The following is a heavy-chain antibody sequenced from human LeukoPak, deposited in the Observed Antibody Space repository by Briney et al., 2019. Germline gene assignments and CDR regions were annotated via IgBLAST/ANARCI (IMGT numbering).Heavy chain of an antibody. Sequence: PGRSLRLSCAASGFTFDDYAMHWVRQAPGKGLEWVSGISWNSGGIGYADSVKGRFTISRDNAKNSLYLQMSSLRAEDTAFYCAKEGAGHDGRFDYWGQGTLVTVSS. V-gene: IGHV3-9*01. CDR2: ISWNSGGI. D-gene: IGHD1-26*01. CDR3: AKEGAGHDGRFDY. CDR1: GFTFDDYA. J-gene: IGHJ4*02.